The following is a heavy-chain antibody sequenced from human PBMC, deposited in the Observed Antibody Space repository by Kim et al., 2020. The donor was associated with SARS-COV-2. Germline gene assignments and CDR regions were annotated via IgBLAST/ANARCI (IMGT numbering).Heavy chain of an antibody. Sequence: GGSLRLSCAASGFTFSSYGMHWVRQAPGKGLEWVAVISYDGSNKYYADSVMGRFTISRDNSKNTLYLQMNSLRAEDTAVYYCARSRSLAAAGTGGPYYYGMDVWGQGTTVTVSS. CDR2: ISYDGSNK. CDR3: ARSRSLAAAGTGGPYYYGMDV. J-gene: IGHJ6*02. CDR1: GFTFSSYG. D-gene: IGHD6-13*01. V-gene: IGHV3-33*05.